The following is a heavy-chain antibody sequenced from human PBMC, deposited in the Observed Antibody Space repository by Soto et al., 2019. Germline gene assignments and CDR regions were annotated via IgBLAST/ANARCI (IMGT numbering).Heavy chain of an antibody. J-gene: IGHJ4*02. V-gene: IGHV3-30*03. Sequence: SLRLSFAHSGFTFSRYGLHSVRQAPCKGLEWVAGISDDGSNIQYADSVKGRLTVSRDDSKSTLYLQMNNLGTEETAEYFCAREEPHPATLVFWGQGTLVTVSS. CDR3: AREEPHPATLVF. CDR1: GFTFSRYG. CDR2: ISDDGSNI.